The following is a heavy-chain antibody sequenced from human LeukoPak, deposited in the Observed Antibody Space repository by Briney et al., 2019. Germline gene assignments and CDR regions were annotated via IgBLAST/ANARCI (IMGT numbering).Heavy chain of an antibody. Sequence: SETLSLTCTVSGDSISSSSYYWGWLRQPPGKGLEWIGRIYYSGSTYYNPSLKSRVTISVDTSKNQFSLMLSSVTAADTAVYYCARHYNSSWYPAGWFDPWGQGTLVTVSS. J-gene: IGHJ5*02. CDR3: ARHYNSSWYPAGWFDP. CDR1: GDSISSSSYY. CDR2: IYYSGST. D-gene: IGHD6-13*01. V-gene: IGHV4-39*01.